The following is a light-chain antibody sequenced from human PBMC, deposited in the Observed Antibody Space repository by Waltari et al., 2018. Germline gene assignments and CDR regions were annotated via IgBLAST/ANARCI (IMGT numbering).Light chain of an antibody. CDR2: LGS. CDR3: MQALQTPYT. CDR1: QSLLQINGYNY. Sequence: DIVMTQSPLSLPVTPGEPASISCRSSQSLLQINGYNYLDWYLQKPGQSPQLLSYLGSNRASGVPDRFSGSGSGTDFTLKISRVEAEDLGVYYCMQALQTPYTFGQGTKLEIK. V-gene: IGKV2-28*01. J-gene: IGKJ2*01.